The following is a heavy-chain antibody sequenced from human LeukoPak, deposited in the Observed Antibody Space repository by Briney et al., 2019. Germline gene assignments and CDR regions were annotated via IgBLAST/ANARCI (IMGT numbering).Heavy chain of an antibody. CDR3: ARGKYQLLWGDY. CDR2: INSDRSST. CDR1: GFTFSSYA. V-gene: IGHV3-74*01. J-gene: IGHJ4*02. Sequence: PGGSLRLSCAASGFTFSSYAMSWVRQAPGKGLVWVSRINSDRSSTSYVDSVKGRFTISRDNAKNTLYLQMNSLRAEDTAVYYCARGKYQLLWGDYWGQGTLVTVSS. D-gene: IGHD2-2*01.